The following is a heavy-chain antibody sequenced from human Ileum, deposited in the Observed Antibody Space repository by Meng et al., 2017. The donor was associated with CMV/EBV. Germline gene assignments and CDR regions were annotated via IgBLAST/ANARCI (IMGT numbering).Heavy chain of an antibody. J-gene: IGHJ6*02. D-gene: IGHD2-2*02. CDR2: IYYSGST. Sequence: SETLSLTCNVSGGSISSSSYYWGWIRQPPGKGLEWIGSIYYSGSTYYNPSLKSRVTISVDTSKNQFSLKLSSVTAADTAVYYCARDFYDCSSTSCYRGTYYYYGMDVWGQGTTVTVSS. CDR3: ARDFYDCSSTSCYRGTYYYYGMDV. CDR1: GGSISSSSYY. V-gene: IGHV4-39*07.